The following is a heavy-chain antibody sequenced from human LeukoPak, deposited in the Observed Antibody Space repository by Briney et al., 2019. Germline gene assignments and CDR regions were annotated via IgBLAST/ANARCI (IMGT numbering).Heavy chain of an antibody. CDR2: INHSGST. D-gene: IGHD2-15*01. J-gene: IGHJ4*02. Sequence: PSETLSLTCAVYGGSFSGYYWSWIRQPPGKGLEWIGEINHSGSTNYNPSLKSRVTISVDTSKNQFSLKLSSVTAADTAVYYCASRVAATQHGTFDYWGQGTLVTVSS. CDR3: ASRVAATQHGTFDY. V-gene: IGHV4-34*01. CDR1: GGSFSGYY.